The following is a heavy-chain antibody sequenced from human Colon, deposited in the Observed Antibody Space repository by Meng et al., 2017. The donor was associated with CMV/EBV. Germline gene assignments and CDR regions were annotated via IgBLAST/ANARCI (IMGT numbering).Heavy chain of an antibody. CDR1: GGSISSSTYY. CDR3: ATDYGDYYFDR. CDR2: IYYSGYT. V-gene: IGHV4-39*07. J-gene: IGHJ4*02. D-gene: IGHD4-17*01. Sequence: QGSGPGVVKPSETLSLTCTVSGGSISSSTYYWGWIRQTPGKGLEWIGNIYYSGYTYYNPSLKSRLTISVDTSKNQFSLKLTSVTAADTAVYYCATDYGDYYFDRWGQGTLVTVSS.